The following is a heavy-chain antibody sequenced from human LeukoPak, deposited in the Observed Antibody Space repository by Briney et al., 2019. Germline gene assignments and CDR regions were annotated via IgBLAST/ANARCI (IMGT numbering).Heavy chain of an antibody. CDR1: GYTFTGYY. CDR3: ARARASCSSTSCSNWFDP. D-gene: IGHD2-2*01. CDR2: INPNSGGT. Sequence: ASLKVSCKASGYTFTGYYMHWVRQAPGQGLEWMGWINPNSGGTNYAQKFQGRVTMTRDTSISTAYMELSRLRSDDTAVYYCARARASCSSTSCSNWFDPWGQGTLVTVSS. J-gene: IGHJ5*02. V-gene: IGHV1-2*02.